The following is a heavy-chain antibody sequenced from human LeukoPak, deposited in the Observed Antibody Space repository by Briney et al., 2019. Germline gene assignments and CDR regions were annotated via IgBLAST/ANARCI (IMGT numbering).Heavy chain of an antibody. CDR2: INTGGGGT. CDR3: AKARGTDYYEVWDY. Sequence: PGRSLRLSCEAAGFTFSNYAMSWVRQAPGKGLEWVSAINTGGGGTYYADSVKGRFTISRDNSKNTLFLRRTSLRAEETSVYYCAKARGTDYYEVWDYWGQGTLVTDSS. CDR1: GFTFSNYA. J-gene: IGHJ4*02. D-gene: IGHD3-22*01. V-gene: IGHV3-23*01.